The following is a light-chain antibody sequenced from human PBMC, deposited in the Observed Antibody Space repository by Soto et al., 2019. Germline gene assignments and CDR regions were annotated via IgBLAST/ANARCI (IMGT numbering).Light chain of an antibody. CDR2: DAS. CDR1: QSVSSN. CDR3: QQRSNWPLT. J-gene: IGKJ4*01. V-gene: IGKV3-11*01. Sequence: EIVMTQSPSTLSVSPGERATLSCRASQSVSSNLAWYQQKPGQAPRLPIYDASNRATGIPARFSGSGSGTDFTLTISSLEPEDFAVYYCQQRSNWPLTFGGGTKVDI.